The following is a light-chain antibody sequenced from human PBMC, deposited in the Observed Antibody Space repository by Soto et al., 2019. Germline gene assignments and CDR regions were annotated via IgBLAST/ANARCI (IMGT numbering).Light chain of an antibody. CDR2: DTN. CDR1: SSNIGLND. J-gene: IGLJ2*01. V-gene: IGLV1-44*01. Sequence: QSALTQPPSASGTPGQPVTISCSGSSSNIGLNDVHWYRQLSGTAPQILIYDTNQQATGVPDRFSGSRSGTSASLAIHGLQSEDEADYHCAAWDDSLNGPVFGGGTKVTVL. CDR3: AAWDDSLNGPV.